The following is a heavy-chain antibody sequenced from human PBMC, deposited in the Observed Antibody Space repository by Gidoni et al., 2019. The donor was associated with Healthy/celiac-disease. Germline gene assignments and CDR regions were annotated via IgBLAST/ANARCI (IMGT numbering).Heavy chain of an antibody. CDR2: ISGDGGST. D-gene: IGHD3-3*01. V-gene: IGHV3-43*02. CDR3: AKGGWDPASGIFGVVIPRDAFDI. J-gene: IGHJ3*02. CDR1: AFTFADYA. Sequence: EVQLVESGGGVVQPGGSLRLSCAASAFTFADYAMHWVRQAPGKGLEWVSLISGDGGSTYYADSVKGRFTISRDNSKNSLYLRMNSLRTEDTALYYCAKGGWDPASGIFGVVIPRDAFDIWGQGTMVTVSS.